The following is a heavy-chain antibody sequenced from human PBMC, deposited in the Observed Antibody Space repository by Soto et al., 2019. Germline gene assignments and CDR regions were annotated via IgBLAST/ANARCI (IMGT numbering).Heavy chain of an antibody. CDR3: ARSMVKYYDFWSGYSPYGMDV. Sequence: ASVKVSCKASGYTFTSYDINWVRQATGQGLEWMGWMNPNSGNTGYAQKFQGRVTMTRNTSISTAYMELSSLRSEDTAVYYCARSMVKYYDFWSGYSPYGMDVWGQGTTVTVSS. D-gene: IGHD3-3*01. CDR2: MNPNSGNT. J-gene: IGHJ6*02. CDR1: GYTFTSYD. V-gene: IGHV1-8*01.